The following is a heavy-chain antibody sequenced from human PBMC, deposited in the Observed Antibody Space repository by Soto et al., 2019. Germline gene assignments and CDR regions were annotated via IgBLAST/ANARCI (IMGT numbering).Heavy chain of an antibody. J-gene: IGHJ6*02. CDR2: IIPIFGTA. Sequence: SVKVSCKASGGTFSSCAISWVRQAPGQGLEWMGGIIPIFGTANYAQKFQGRVTITADESTSTAYMELSSLRSEDTAVYYCAREIMYDSSGYYRGGRYYYGMDVWGQGTTVTVSS. V-gene: IGHV1-69*13. CDR1: GGTFSSCA. CDR3: AREIMYDSSGYYRGGRYYYGMDV. D-gene: IGHD3-22*01.